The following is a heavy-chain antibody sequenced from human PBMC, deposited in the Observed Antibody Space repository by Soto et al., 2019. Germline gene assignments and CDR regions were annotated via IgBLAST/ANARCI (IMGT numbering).Heavy chain of an antibody. Sequence: QVQLVQSGGEVKRPGASVKVSCKTSGYTFSNYGITWVRQAPGQPLEWLGWISLYSDGTNYAQKVQGRVSTTTDTSTTTTYMEVRSLRSGDTAVYYCSRVVPGADACFGPWGQGTLVTVAS. V-gene: IGHV1-18*01. CDR2: ISLYSDGT. J-gene: IGHJ5*02. CDR3: SRVVPGADACFGP. CDR1: GYTFSNYG. D-gene: IGHD2-2*01.